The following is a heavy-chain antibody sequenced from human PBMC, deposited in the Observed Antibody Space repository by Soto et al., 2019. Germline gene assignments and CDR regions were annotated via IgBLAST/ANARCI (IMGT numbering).Heavy chain of an antibody. J-gene: IGHJ1*01. Sequence: EVQLLESGGSLVQPGGSLRLSCAASGFTFSSYAMSWVRQAPGKGLEWVSAISGSGGSTYYADSVKGRFTISRDNSKNTLYLQMNSLRAEDTAVYYCAKDYYDYIWGSYRSIEYFQHWGQGTLVTVSS. CDR3: AKDYYDYIWGSYRSIEYFQH. CDR2: ISGSGGST. V-gene: IGHV3-23*01. D-gene: IGHD3-16*02. CDR1: GFTFSSYA.